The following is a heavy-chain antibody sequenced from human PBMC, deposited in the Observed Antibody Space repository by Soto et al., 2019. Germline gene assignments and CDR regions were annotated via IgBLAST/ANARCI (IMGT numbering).Heavy chain of an antibody. CDR3: AGVHGSGRDFDY. D-gene: IGHD3-10*01. CDR2: ISAYNGNT. V-gene: IGHV1-18*01. CDR1: GYTFTSYG. Sequence: QVQLVQSGAEVKKPGASVKVSCKASGYTFTSYGITWVRQAPGQGLEWMGWISAYNGNTNYAQKLQGRVTMTTDTSTSTSYMGLRSLRADDTAVYYCAGVHGSGRDFDYWGQGTLVTVSS. J-gene: IGHJ4*02.